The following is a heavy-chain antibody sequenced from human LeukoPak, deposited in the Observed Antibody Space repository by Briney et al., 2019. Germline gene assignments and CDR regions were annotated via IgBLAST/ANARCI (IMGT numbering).Heavy chain of an antibody. CDR3: ARRGYSYGHFDY. D-gene: IGHD5-18*01. V-gene: IGHV3-48*03. CDR1: GFPFSSYE. CDR2: ISSTASTI. J-gene: IGHJ4*02. Sequence: GGSLRLSCAASGFPFSSYEMNWVRQAPGKGVGWVSYISSTASTIYYPDSVKGRFTISRDNGKNSLYLQMNSLRAEDTAVYYCARRGYSYGHFDYWGQGTLVTVPS.